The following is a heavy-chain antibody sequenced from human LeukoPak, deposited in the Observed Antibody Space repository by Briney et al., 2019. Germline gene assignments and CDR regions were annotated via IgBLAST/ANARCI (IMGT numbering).Heavy chain of an antibody. D-gene: IGHD1-26*01. J-gene: IGHJ4*02. CDR3: AHKPLLWDGLDY. CDR1: GFSLSTSGVG. V-gene: IGHV2-5*01. CDR2: IYWNDDK. Sequence: SGPTLVKPTQTLTLTCTFSGFSLSTSGVGVGWIRQPPGKALEWLALIYWNDDKRYSPSLKSRLTITKDTSKNQVVLTMTNMDPVDTATYYCAHKPLLWDGLDYWGQGTLVTVSS.